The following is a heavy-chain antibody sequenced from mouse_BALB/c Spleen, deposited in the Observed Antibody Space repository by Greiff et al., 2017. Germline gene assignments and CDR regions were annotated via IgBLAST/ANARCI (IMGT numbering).Heavy chain of an antibody. Sequence: DVQLQESGPGLVKPSQSLSLTCSVTGYSITSGYYWNWIRQFPGNKLEWMGYISYDGSNNYNPSLKNRISITRDTSKNQFFLKLNSVTTEDTATYYCAREGYYRVFDYWGQGTTLTVSS. D-gene: IGHD2-14*01. V-gene: IGHV3-6*02. CDR3: AREGYYRVFDY. J-gene: IGHJ2*01. CDR1: GYSITSGYY. CDR2: ISYDGSN.